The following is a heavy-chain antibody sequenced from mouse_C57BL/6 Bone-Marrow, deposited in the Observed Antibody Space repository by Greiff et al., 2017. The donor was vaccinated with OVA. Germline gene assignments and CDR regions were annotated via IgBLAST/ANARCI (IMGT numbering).Heavy chain of an antibody. Sequence: QVQLQQPGAELVMPGASVKLSCKASGYTFTSYWMHWVKQRPGQGLEWIGEIDPSASYTNSNQKVKGKSTLTVDKASSTAYMQLSSLTSEDSAVYYCARGGIYYGDDMAYWGQGTLVTVSA. J-gene: IGHJ3*01. V-gene: IGHV1-69*01. CDR1: GYTFTSYW. CDR2: IDPSASYT. D-gene: IGHD2-2*01. CDR3: ARGGIYYGDDMAY.